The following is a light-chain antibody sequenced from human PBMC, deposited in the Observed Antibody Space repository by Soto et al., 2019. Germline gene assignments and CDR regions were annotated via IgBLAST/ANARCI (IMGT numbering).Light chain of an antibody. V-gene: IGKV3-15*01. CDR2: GAS. CDR3: QQYNTWPPIP. CDR1: QSVSSN. Sequence: MSKSPATLSVYPGERATLSCRASQSVSSNLAWYQQKPGQAPRLLIYGASTRATGIPARFSGSGSGTEFTLTISSLQSEDFAVYYCQQYNTWPPIPFGQVRRLAIK. J-gene: IGKJ5*01.